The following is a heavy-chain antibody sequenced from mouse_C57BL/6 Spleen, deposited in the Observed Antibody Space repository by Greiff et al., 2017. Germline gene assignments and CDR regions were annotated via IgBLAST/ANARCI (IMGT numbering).Heavy chain of an antibody. V-gene: IGHV2-2*01. Sequence: VKLMESGPGLVQPSQSLSITCTVSGFSLTSYGVHWVRQSPGKGLEWLGVIWSGGSTDYNAAFISRLSISKDNSKSQVFFKMNSLQADDTAIYYCARTPYYYGRNYYAMDYWGQGTSVTVSS. CDR1: GFSLTSYG. CDR2: IWSGGST. CDR3: ARTPYYYGRNYYAMDY. D-gene: IGHD1-1*01. J-gene: IGHJ4*01.